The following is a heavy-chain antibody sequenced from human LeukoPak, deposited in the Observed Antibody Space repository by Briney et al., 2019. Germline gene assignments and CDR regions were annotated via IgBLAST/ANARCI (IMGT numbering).Heavy chain of an antibody. CDR2: ISSSSSTI. V-gene: IGHV3-48*01. CDR1: GFTFSSYS. J-gene: IGHJ4*02. Sequence: GGSLRLSCAASGFTFSSYSMNWVRQAPGKGLEWVSYISSSSSTIYYADSVKGRFTISRDNAKNSLYLQMNSLRAEDTAVYYCARGGKWELLGYWGQGTLVTVSS. CDR3: ARGGKWELLGY. D-gene: IGHD1-26*01.